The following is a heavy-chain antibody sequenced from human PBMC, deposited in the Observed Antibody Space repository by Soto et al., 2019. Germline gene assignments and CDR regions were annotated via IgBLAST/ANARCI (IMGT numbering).Heavy chain of an antibody. J-gene: IGHJ5*02. Sequence: QVQLQESGPGLVKPSQTLSLTCTVSVASISSGGYYWSWIRQHPGEGLEWIGYIYYSGSTSYNPSLKGRVTISVDTSKNQFSLKLSSVTDADTAVYYCARESKYDTSGYPPGFAPWGQGTLVTVSS. CDR2: IYYSGST. V-gene: IGHV4-31*03. CDR1: VASISSGGYY. CDR3: ARESKYDTSGYPPGFAP. D-gene: IGHD3-22*01.